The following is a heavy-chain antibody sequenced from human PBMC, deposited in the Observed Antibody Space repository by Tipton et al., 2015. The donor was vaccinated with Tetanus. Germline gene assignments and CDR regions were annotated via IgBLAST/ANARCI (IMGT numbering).Heavy chain of an antibody. CDR3: ARGPYHYGDYYFDY. V-gene: IGHV3-30-3*01. Sequence: SLRLSCAASGFTFNNYAMHWVRQAPGKRLEWVAVISYDGSNKYDAESVKGRLTISRDNSNNTLYVQMDSLRAEDTAVYYCARGPYHYGDYYFDYWGRGTLVTVSS. CDR1: GFTFNNYA. CDR2: ISYDGSNK. J-gene: IGHJ4*02. D-gene: IGHD4-17*01.